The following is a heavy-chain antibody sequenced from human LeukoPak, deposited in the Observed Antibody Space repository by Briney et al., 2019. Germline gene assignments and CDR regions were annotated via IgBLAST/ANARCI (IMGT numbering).Heavy chain of an antibody. Sequence: SETLSLTCTVSGGSISSSSYYWGWIRQPPGKGLEWIGSTYYSGSTYYNPSLKSRVTISVDTSKNQFSLKLSSVTAADTAVYYCAKEAGTGDAFDIWGQGTMVTVSS. CDR1: GGSISSSSYY. CDR2: TYYSGST. J-gene: IGHJ3*02. V-gene: IGHV4-39*07. CDR3: AKEAGTGDAFDI. D-gene: IGHD3-10*01.